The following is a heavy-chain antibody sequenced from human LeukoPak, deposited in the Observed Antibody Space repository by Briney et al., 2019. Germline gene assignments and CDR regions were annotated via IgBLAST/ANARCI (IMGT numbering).Heavy chain of an antibody. V-gene: IGHV3-7*01. CDR2: IKQDGSEK. Sequence: PGGSLRLSCAASGFTFSNYWMGWVCQAPGKGLEWVANIKQDGSEKRYVDPVKGGFTISRDNAKNSLYLQMNSLRAEDTAVYYCARAPATNEWRCMDYWGQGTLVTVSS. D-gene: IGHD2-8*02. J-gene: IGHJ4*02. CDR1: GFTFSNYW. CDR3: ARAPATNEWRCMDY.